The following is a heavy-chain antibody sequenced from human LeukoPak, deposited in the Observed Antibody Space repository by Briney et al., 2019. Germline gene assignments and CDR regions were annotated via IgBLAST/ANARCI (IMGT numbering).Heavy chain of an antibody. V-gene: IGHV1-69*04. J-gene: IGHJ5*02. D-gene: IGHD3-3*01. CDR3: ASHRRITIFEVVEDWFDP. CDR2: IIPILGIA. Sequence: SVKVSCKASGGTFSSYAISWVRQAPGQGLEWMGRIIPILGIANYAQKFQGRVTITADKSTSTAYMELSSLRSEDTAVYYCASHRRITIFEVVEDWFDPWGQGTLVTVSS. CDR1: GGTFSSYA.